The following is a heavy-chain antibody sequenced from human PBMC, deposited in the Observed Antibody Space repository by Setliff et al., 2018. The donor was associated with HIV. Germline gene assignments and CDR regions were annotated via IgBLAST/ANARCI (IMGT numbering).Heavy chain of an antibody. V-gene: IGHV3-66*01. CDR2: IYSGGST. J-gene: IGHJ4*02. D-gene: IGHD2-21*02. Sequence: GGSLRLSCAASGFTVSSNYMSWVRQAPGKGLEWVSVIYSGGSTYYADSVKGRFTISRDNSKNTLYLQMNSLRAEDTAVYYCAKEGYGGDSGFDYWGQGTLVTVSS. CDR1: GFTVSSNY. CDR3: AKEGYGGDSGFDY.